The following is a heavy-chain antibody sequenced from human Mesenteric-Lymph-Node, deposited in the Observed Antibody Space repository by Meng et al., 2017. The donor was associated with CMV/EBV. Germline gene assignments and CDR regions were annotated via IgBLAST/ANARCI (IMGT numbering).Heavy chain of an antibody. J-gene: IGHJ4*02. V-gene: IGHV4-34*01. CDR1: GGSVSGYY. CDR3: ARSHRYGSGSPPFY. CDR2: INHSGST. Sequence: AVYGGSVSGYYWSWIRQPPGKGLEWIGEINHSGSTNYNPSLKSRVTISVDTSKNQFSLKLSSVTAADTAVYYCARSHRYGSGSPPFYWGQGTLVTVSS. D-gene: IGHD3-10*01.